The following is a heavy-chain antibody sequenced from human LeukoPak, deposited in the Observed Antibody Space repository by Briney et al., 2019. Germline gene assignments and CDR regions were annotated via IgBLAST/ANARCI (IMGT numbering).Heavy chain of an antibody. V-gene: IGHV1-2*04. Sequence: ASVKVSCKASGYTFTSYAMHWVRQAPGQRLEWMGWINPNSGGTNYAQKFQGWVTMTRDTSISTAYMELSRLRSDDTAVYYCARGTWELPSTLDYWGQGTLVTVSS. CDR2: INPNSGGT. CDR1: GYTFTSYA. D-gene: IGHD1-26*01. J-gene: IGHJ4*02. CDR3: ARGTWELPSTLDY.